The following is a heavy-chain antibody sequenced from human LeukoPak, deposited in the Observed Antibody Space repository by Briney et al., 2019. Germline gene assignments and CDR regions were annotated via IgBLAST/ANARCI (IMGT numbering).Heavy chain of an antibody. V-gene: IGHV3-15*05. CDR1: GFTFSNAW. CDR2: IKSKTDGGTT. CDR3: TTDPLYSHCSGGSCPEGENWFDP. J-gene: IGHJ5*02. Sequence: GGSLRLSCAASGFTFSNAWMSWVRQAPGKGLEWVGRIKSKTDGGTTDYAAPVKGRFTISRDDSKNTLYLQMNSLKTEDTAVYYCTTDPLYSHCSGGSCPEGENWFDPWGQGTLVTASS. D-gene: IGHD2-15*01.